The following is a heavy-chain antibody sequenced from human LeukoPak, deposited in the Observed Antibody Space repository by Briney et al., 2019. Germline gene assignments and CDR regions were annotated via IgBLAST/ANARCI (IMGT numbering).Heavy chain of an antibody. CDR2: INHSGST. CDR1: GGSFSGYY. V-gene: IGHV4-34*01. J-gene: IGHJ6*02. Sequence: SETLSLTCAVYGGSFSGYYWSWIRQPPGKGLEWIGEINHSGSTNYNPSLKSRVTISVDTSKNRFPLKLSSVTAADTAVYYCARERYSGYDKQYYYYGMDVWGQGTTVTVSS. CDR3: ARERYSGYDKQYYYYGMDV. D-gene: IGHD5-12*01.